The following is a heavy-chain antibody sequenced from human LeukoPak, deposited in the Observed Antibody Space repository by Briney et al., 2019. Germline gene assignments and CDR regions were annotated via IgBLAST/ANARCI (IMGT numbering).Heavy chain of an antibody. CDR1: GYRITSDW. CDR3: ARPLDYAYGMDV. V-gene: IGHV5-51*01. J-gene: IGHJ6*02. CDR2: IYLGDSDT. Sequence: GGSLKISCKGSGYRITSDWISWVRQKPGKGLGWMGIIYLGDSDTRYNPSFQGHVTISADKSISTAYLQWSSLKASDTAIYYCARPLDYAYGMDVWGQGTTVTVSS.